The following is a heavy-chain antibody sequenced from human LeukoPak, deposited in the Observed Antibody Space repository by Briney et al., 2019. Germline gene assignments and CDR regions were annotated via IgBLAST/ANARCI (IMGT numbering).Heavy chain of an antibody. D-gene: IGHD1-26*01. CDR1: GFTFSSYS. Sequence: GGSLRLSCAASGFTFSSYSMNWVRQAPGKGLEWVSSISSSSSHIYYADSVKGRFTTSRDNAKNSLYLQMNSLRAEDTAVYYCARGEHVGAHFDYWGQGTLVTVSS. V-gene: IGHV3-21*01. CDR3: ARGEHVGAHFDY. J-gene: IGHJ4*02. CDR2: ISSSSSHI.